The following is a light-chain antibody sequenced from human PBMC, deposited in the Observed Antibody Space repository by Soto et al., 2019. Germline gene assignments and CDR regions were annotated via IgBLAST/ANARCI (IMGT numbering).Light chain of an antibody. Sequence: EIVMTQSPATLSVSPGERATLSCRASQSVSSKLAWYQQKPGQAPRLLIYGASTRATGIPARFSGSGSGTDFTLTISSLQSEDFAVYYCQQYNGWPWTFGQGTKVEIK. J-gene: IGKJ1*01. CDR2: GAS. V-gene: IGKV3D-15*01. CDR3: QQYNGWPWT. CDR1: QSVSSK.